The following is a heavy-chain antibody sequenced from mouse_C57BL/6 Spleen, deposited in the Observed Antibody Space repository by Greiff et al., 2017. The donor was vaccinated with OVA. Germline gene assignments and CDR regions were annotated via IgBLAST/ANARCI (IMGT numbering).Heavy chain of an antibody. J-gene: IGHJ2*01. D-gene: IGHD2-1*01. CDR2: IWTGGGT. Sequence: VKLMESGPGLVAPSQTLSISCTVSGFSFTSYSISWVRQPPGKGLEWLGVIWTGGGTTYNSALKTRLSISKDNTKSQVFLKMNSLQTDDTARYYCARYGNYPLYFDDWGQGTTLTVSS. CDR1: GFSFTSYS. V-gene: IGHV2-9-1*01. CDR3: ARYGNYPLYFDD.